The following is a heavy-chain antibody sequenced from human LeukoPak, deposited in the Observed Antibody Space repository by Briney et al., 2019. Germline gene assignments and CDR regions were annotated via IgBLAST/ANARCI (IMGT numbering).Heavy chain of an antibody. CDR1: GFSVSTNH. CDR2: IYIDSYT. J-gene: IGHJ6*04. CDR3: ARDREVVTAKAQMDV. D-gene: IGHD2-21*02. Sequence: GGSLRLSCAVSGFSVSTNHMSWVRQAPGKGLEWVSVIYIDSYTYYGDSVKGRFTMSRDNSKNTVFLQMTSLRVDDTAVYYCARDREVVTAKAQMDVWGKGTTVIVSS. V-gene: IGHV3-53*01.